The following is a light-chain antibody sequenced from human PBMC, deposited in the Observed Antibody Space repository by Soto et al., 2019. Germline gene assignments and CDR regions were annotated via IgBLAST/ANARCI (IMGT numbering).Light chain of an antibody. CDR3: QQYYSYPPT. Sequence: AIRMTQSPSSFSASTGDRVTITCRASQGISSYLAWYQQKPGKAPKLLIYAASTLQSGVPSRFSGSESGTDFTLTISCLQSEDFATYYGQQYYSYPPTFGGGTKVEIK. V-gene: IGKV1-8*01. CDR1: QGISSY. CDR2: AAS. J-gene: IGKJ4*01.